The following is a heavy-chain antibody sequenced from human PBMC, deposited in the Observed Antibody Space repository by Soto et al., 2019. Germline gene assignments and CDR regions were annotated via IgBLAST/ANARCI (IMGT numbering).Heavy chain of an antibody. CDR2: IYRSGST. J-gene: IGHJ6*02. D-gene: IGHD6-13*01. Sequence: PSETLSLTCAVSGGSIVGSNWWSWVRQPPGKGLEWIGEIYRSGSTKYNPSLKSRVTISVDTSNNQFSLKLTSVTAADTAVYYCAGEKHIATRLPAMDVWGQGTTVTVSS. V-gene: IGHV4-4*02. CDR3: AGEKHIATRLPAMDV. CDR1: GGSIVGSNW.